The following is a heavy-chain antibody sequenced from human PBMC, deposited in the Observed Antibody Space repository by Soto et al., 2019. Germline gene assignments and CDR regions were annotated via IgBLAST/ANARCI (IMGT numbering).Heavy chain of an antibody. CDR2: INHSGST. CDR1: GGSFSGYY. V-gene: IGHV4-34*01. D-gene: IGHD2-21*01. J-gene: IGHJ5*02. Sequence: PSETLSLTCAVYGGSFSGYYWTWIRQPPGTGLEWIGEINHSGSTNYNPSLKSRVTISRDVSKNQFSLKMTSVTAADTAVYYCARIPFPWGQATLVTVSS. CDR3: ARIPFP.